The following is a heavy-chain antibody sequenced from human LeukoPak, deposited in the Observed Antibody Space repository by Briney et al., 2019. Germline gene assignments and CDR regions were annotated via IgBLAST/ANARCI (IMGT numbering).Heavy chain of an antibody. V-gene: IGHV4-31*03. CDR3: ARHSTDAFDI. J-gene: IGHJ3*02. CDR1: GGSISSGGYY. CDR2: IYYSGST. Sequence: SQTLSLTCTVSGGSISSGGYYWSWIRQHPGKGLEWIGYIYYSGSTYYNPSLKSRVTISVDTSKNQFSLKLSSVTAADTAVYYCARHSTDAFDIWGQGTMVTVSS. D-gene: IGHD2/OR15-2a*01.